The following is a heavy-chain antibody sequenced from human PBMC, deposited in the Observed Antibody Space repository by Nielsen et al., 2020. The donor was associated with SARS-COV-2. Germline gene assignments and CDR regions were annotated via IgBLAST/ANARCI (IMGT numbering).Heavy chain of an antibody. D-gene: IGHD6-13*01. Sequence: SLPLSCAASGFTFDDYAMHWVWQAPGKGLEWVSGISWNSGSIGYADSVKGRFTISRDNAKNSLYLQMNSLRAEDTAVYYCARGVSSSWYYYYMDVWGKGTPFPFSS. CDR1: GFTFDDYA. V-gene: IGHV3-9*01. J-gene: IGHJ6*03. CDR2: ISWNSGSI. CDR3: ARGVSSSWYYYYMDV.